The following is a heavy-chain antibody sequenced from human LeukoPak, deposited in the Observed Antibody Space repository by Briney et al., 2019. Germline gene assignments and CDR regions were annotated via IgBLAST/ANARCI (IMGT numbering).Heavy chain of an antibody. Sequence: SVTVSRTASGGTFSSYAISWVRQAPAQGLEWMGGIIPIFGTANYGQKFQGRVTITADESTSTAYMELSSLRSEDTAVYYCARDGLRAVAGTRGAYYFDYWGQGTMVTVSS. CDR3: ARDGLRAVAGTRGAYYFDY. V-gene: IGHV1-69*13. J-gene: IGHJ4*02. CDR2: IIPIFGTA. CDR1: GGTFSSYA. D-gene: IGHD6-19*01.